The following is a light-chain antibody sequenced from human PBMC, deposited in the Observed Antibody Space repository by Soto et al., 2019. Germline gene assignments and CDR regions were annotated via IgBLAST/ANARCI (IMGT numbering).Light chain of an antibody. CDR3: QQYDKWPYT. Sequence: EIVLTQSPATLSVSPEKRATLSCRTSQSVGSNLAWYQQKPGQAPRLLMYGAFIRAPGFPVRFRGTGSGSEFTLTISSLQSEDGALYYCQQYDKWPYTFGQGTRLEIK. J-gene: IGKJ5*01. CDR1: QSVGSN. CDR2: GAF. V-gene: IGKV3-15*01.